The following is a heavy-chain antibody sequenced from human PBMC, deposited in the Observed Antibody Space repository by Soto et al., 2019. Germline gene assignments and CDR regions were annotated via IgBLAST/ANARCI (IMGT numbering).Heavy chain of an antibody. V-gene: IGHV1-46*01. J-gene: IGHJ4*02. CDR1: GYTFTRRY. CDR2: INPSDGTT. Sequence: QAQLEQSGAEVKKPGASVKVSCKASGYTFTRRYMHWLRQAPGQGLEWMGLINPSDGTTDYVQKFQGRVTMTRDTSTSTVYMELSSLRSEDTAVYYCARDTGDYYGSGRSHYFDYWGQGTLVTVSS. D-gene: IGHD3-10*01. CDR3: ARDTGDYYGSGRSHYFDY.